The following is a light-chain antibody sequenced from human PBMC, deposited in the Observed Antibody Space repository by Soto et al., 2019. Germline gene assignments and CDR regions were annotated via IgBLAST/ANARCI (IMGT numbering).Light chain of an antibody. CDR2: AAS. V-gene: IGKV1-16*01. CDR3: QQYGSFPAT. J-gene: IGKJ1*01. Sequence: DIQMTQSPSSLSASVGDTVTITCRASQSISSHLNWYQQKPGKAPKSLIYAASTLQSGVPSRFSGSGSGTHFTLTVSGVQPEDSATYYCQQYGSFPATFGQGTKVEI. CDR1: QSISSH.